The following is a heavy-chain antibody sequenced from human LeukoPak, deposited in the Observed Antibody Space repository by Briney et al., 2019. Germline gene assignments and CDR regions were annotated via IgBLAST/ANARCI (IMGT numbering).Heavy chain of an antibody. CDR2: ISWNSGSI. J-gene: IGHJ3*02. Sequence: GGSLRLSCAASGFTFDDYAMHWVRQAPGKGLEWVSGISWNSGSIGYADSVEGRFTISRDNAKNSLYLQMNSLRAEDMALYYCVASTGYCSGGSCYAAFDIWGQGTMVTVSS. CDR1: GFTFDDYA. D-gene: IGHD2-15*01. V-gene: IGHV3-9*03. CDR3: VASTGYCSGGSCYAAFDI.